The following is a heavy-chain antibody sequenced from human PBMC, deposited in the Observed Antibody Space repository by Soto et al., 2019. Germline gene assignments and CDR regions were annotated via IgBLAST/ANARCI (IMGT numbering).Heavy chain of an antibody. J-gene: IGHJ4*02. CDR2: ISYDGSNK. Sequence: QVQLVESGGGVVQPGRSLRLSCAASGFTFSSYAMHWVRQAPGKGLEWVAVISYDGSNKYYADSVKGRFTISRDNSKNTLDLQMNRLRAEDTAVYYCARDRQIGQWLVQGDYWGQGTLVTVSS. V-gene: IGHV3-30-3*01. CDR3: ARDRQIGQWLVQGDY. D-gene: IGHD6-19*01. CDR1: GFTFSSYA.